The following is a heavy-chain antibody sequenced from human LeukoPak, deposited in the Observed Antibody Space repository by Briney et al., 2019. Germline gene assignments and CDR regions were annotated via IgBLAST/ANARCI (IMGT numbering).Heavy chain of an antibody. CDR3: ARQIAVADELFDN. CDR1: GFTFSSYG. V-gene: IGHV3-30*03. D-gene: IGHD6-19*01. Sequence: GGSLRLSCAASGFTFSSYGMHWVRQAPGKGLEWVAVISYDGSNKYYADSVKGRFTISRDNSKNTLYLQMNSLRPEDTAMYYCARQIAVADELFDNWGQGTLVTVSS. CDR2: ISYDGSNK. J-gene: IGHJ4*02.